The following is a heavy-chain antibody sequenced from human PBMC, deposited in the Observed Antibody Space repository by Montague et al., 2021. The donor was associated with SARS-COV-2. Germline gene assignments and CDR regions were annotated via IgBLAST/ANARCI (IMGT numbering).Heavy chain of an antibody. CDR1: GGSFSTYS. Sequence: SETLSLTCAVHGGSFSTYSWNWIRQPPGKGLEWIGEIHHGGSTNYNPSLKSRVTISADTSKNRFSLKLTSVAAADTAVYYCARLGDGVVPSPILGDGPYYSYYYMDVWGKGTTVTVSS. CDR2: IHHGGST. CDR3: ARLGDGVVPSPILGDGPYYSYYYMDV. D-gene: IGHD2-2*02. V-gene: IGHV4-34*01. J-gene: IGHJ6*03.